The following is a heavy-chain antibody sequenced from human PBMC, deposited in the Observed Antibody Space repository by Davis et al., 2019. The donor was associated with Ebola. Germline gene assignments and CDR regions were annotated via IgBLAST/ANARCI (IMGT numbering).Heavy chain of an antibody. V-gene: IGHV3-74*01. J-gene: IGHJ5*02. CDR2: ISGSGGST. Sequence: HTGGSLRLSCAASGFTFSDYWMHWVRQALGKGLEWVSAISGSGGSTYYADSVKGRFTISRDNVKNTLFLQMDSLRPDDTAVYYCARPVVRGVNWFDPWGQGTLVTVSS. D-gene: IGHD3-10*01. CDR1: GFTFSDYW. CDR3: ARPVVRGVNWFDP.